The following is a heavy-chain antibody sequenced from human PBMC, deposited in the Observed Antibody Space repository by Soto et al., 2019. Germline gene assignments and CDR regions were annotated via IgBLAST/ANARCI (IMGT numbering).Heavy chain of an antibody. Sequence: EVQLLESGGGLVQPGGSLRLSCAASGFTFSSYAMSWVRQAPGKGLEWVSAISGSGGSTYYADSVKGRFTISRDNSKNTLYLQMNSLRAEDTAVYYCAKGSLYYYASSGYYFDYWGQGTLVTVSS. D-gene: IGHD3-22*01. CDR2: ISGSGGST. CDR1: GFTFSSYA. CDR3: AKGSLYYYASSGYYFDY. V-gene: IGHV3-23*01. J-gene: IGHJ4*02.